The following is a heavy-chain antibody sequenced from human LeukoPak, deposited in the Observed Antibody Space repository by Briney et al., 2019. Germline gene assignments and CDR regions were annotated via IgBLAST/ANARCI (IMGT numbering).Heavy chain of an antibody. J-gene: IGHJ5*02. CDR2: IYYSGST. CDR1: GYSISSYY. V-gene: IGHV4-59*08. CDR3: VRARANNWFDP. Sequence: SETLSLTCTVSGYSISSYYWSWIRQPPGKGLEWIGYIYYSGSTNYNPSLKSRVTISVDTSKNQFSLKLSSVTAADTAVYYCVRARANNWFDPWGQGTLVTVSS. D-gene: IGHD5-12*01.